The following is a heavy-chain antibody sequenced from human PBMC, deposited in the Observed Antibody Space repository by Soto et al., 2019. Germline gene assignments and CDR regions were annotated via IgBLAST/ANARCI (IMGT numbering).Heavy chain of an antibody. D-gene: IGHD2-8*01. V-gene: IGHV1-2*02. CDR2: INPNSGGT. J-gene: IGHJ4*02. Sequence: ASVKVSCKASGYTFTGYYMNWVRQAPGQGLEWMGWINPNSGGTNYAQKFQGRVTMTRDTSISTAYMELSSLRSDDAAVYYCAIIMAGGYWGQGTLVTVSS. CDR3: AIIMAGGY. CDR1: GYTFTGYY.